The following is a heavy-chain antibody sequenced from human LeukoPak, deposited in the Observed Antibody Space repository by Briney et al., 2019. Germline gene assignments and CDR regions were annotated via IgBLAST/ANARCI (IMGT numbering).Heavy chain of an antibody. J-gene: IGHJ5*02. V-gene: IGHV4-4*07. D-gene: IGHD2-2*01. CDR3: ARDCCGLGYCSSTSCYVPNWLDP. CDR1: GGSISSYY. CDR2: IYTSGST. Sequence: SETLSLTCTVSGGSISSYYWSWIRQPAGKGLEWIGRIYTSGSTNYNPSLKSRVTMSVDTSKNQFSLKLSSVTAADTAVYYCARDCCGLGYCSSTSCYVPNWLDPWGQGTLVTVSS.